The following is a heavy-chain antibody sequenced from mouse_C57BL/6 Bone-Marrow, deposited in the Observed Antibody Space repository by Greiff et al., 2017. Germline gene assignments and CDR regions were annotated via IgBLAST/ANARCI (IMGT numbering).Heavy chain of an antibody. CDR1: GYTFTSYW. J-gene: IGHJ3*01. D-gene: IGHD1-1*01. V-gene: IGHV1-64*01. CDR2: IHPNSGST. CDR3: ARGYYGSSLFAY. Sequence: QVQLQQPGAELVKPGASVKLSCKASGYTFTSYWMHWVKQRPGQGLEWIGMIHPNSGSTNYNEKFKSKATLTVDKSSSTAYMQLSSLTSEDSAVYYCARGYYGSSLFAYWGQGTLVTVSA.